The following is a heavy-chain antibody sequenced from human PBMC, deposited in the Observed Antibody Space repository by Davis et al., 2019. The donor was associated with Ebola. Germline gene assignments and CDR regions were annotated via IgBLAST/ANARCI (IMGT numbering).Heavy chain of an antibody. CDR2: IYPGDSDT. CDR3: ARVYYGDYAMAFDY. J-gene: IGHJ4*02. V-gene: IGHV5-51*01. CDR1: GYTFTNYW. Sequence: GESLKISCLGSGYTFTNYWINWVRHMPGKGLEWMGIIYPGDSDTRYSPSFQGQVTISADKSISTAYLQWSSLRASDTAMYYCARVYYGDYAMAFDYWGQGTLVTVSS. D-gene: IGHD4-17*01.